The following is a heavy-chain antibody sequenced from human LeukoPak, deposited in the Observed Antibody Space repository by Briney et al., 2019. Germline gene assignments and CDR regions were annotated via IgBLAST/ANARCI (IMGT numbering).Heavy chain of an antibody. D-gene: IGHD3-16*02. CDR2: IWYDGSNK. Sequence: GGSLRLSCAATGFTFSSYGMHWVRQAPGKGLEWVAVIWYDGSNKYYADSVKGRFTISRDNSKNTLYPQMNSLRAEDTAVYYCARDRYQLPFDPWGQGTLVTVSS. V-gene: IGHV3-33*01. J-gene: IGHJ5*02. CDR3: ARDRYQLPFDP. CDR1: GFTFSSYG.